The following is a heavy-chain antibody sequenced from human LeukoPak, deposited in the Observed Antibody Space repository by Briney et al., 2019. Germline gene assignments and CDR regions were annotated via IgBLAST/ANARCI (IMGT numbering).Heavy chain of an antibody. CDR1: GGSISSSSYY. V-gene: IGHV4-39*01. CDR3: ASLGEMATMVDY. Sequence: SETLSLTCTVSGGSISSSSYYWGWIRQPPGKGLEWIGSIYYSGSTYHNPSLKSRVTISVDTSKNQFSLKLSSVTAADTAVYYCASLGEMATMVDYWGQGTLVTVSS. D-gene: IGHD5-24*01. CDR2: IYYSGST. J-gene: IGHJ4*02.